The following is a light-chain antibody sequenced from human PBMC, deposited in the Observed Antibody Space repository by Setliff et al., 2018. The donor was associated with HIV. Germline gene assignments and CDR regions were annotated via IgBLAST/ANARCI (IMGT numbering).Light chain of an antibody. V-gene: IGLV1-47*01. Sequence: QSLLTQPPSASGAPGQTVTISCSGSSSNIETHYVYWYQQFPGTAPKLLIYRNDQRPSGVPARFSGSKSGTSAALTISDLRAEDEAEYFCAAWNDRPTGIYVFGTGTRSPS. CDR2: RND. CDR1: SSNIETHY. J-gene: IGLJ1*01. CDR3: AAWNDRPTGIYV.